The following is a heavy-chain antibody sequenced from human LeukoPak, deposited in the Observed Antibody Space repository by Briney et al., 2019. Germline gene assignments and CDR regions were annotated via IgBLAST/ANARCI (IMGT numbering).Heavy chain of an antibody. D-gene: IGHD6-19*01. J-gene: IGHJ3*02. V-gene: IGHV1-2*04. CDR3: ARPAGIAVAGDVFDI. CDR2: INPNSGGT. CDR1: GYTFTGYY. Sequence: GASVKVSCKASGYTFTGYYMHWVRQAPGQGLEWMGWINPNSGGTNYAQKFQGWVTMTRDTSISTAYMELSRLRSDDTAVYYCARPAGIAVAGDVFDIWGQGTMVTVSS.